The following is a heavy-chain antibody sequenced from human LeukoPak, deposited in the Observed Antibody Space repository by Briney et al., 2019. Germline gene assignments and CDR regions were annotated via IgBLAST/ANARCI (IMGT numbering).Heavy chain of an antibody. CDR1: GYTFTGYY. Sequence: GASVKVSCKASGYTFTGYYMHWVRQAPGQGLGWMGWINPNSGGTNYAQKFQGRVTMTRDTSISTAYMELSRLRSDDTAVYYCARDRYDFWSGANDYWGQGTLVTVSS. J-gene: IGHJ4*02. CDR3: ARDRYDFWSGANDY. CDR2: INPNSGGT. D-gene: IGHD3-3*01. V-gene: IGHV1-2*02.